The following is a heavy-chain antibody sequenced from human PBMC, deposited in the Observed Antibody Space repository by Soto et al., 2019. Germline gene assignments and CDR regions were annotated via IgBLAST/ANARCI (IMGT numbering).Heavy chain of an antibody. CDR3: AREEADSSADLIDP. CDR2: IKQDGSEK. D-gene: IGHD6-19*01. CDR1: GFTFSSYW. Sequence: ESGGGLVQPGGSLRLSCAASGFTFSSYWMSWVRQAPGKGLEWVANIKQDGSEKYYVDSVKGRFTISRDNAKNSLYLQMNSLRAEDTAVYYCAREEADSSADLIDPWGQGTLVTVSS. J-gene: IGHJ5*02. V-gene: IGHV3-7*01.